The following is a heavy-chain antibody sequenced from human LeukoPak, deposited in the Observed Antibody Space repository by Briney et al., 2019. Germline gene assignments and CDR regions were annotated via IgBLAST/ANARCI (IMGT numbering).Heavy chain of an antibody. V-gene: IGHV3-30*18. Sequence: GRSLRLSCAASGFTFSTYGMHWVRQTPGKGLEWVAVISYDGRHKYYEDSVKGRFTISRDNSKNTLYLQMDSLRAEDTAVYYCAKDRMETLIGHWFDPWGQGTLVTVSS. CDR1: GFTFSTYG. CDR2: ISYDGRHK. D-gene: IGHD4-23*01. CDR3: AKDRMETLIGHWFDP. J-gene: IGHJ5*02.